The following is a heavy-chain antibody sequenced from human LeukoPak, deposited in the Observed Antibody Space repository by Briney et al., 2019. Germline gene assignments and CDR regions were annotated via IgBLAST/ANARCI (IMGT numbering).Heavy chain of an antibody. CDR1: GFTFSSYA. Sequence: GGSLRLSCAASGFTFSSYAMHWVRQAPGKGLEYVSAIRSNGGSTYYANSVKGRFTISRDNSKNTLYLQMGSLRAEGMAVYYCARARSFLSYMDVWGKGTTVTVSS. CDR3: ARARSFLSYMDV. D-gene: IGHD3-10*01. V-gene: IGHV3-64*01. J-gene: IGHJ6*03. CDR2: IRSNGGST.